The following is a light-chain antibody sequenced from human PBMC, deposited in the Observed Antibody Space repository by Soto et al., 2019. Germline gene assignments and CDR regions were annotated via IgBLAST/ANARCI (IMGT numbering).Light chain of an antibody. CDR3: QQYDKWPLT. Sequence: EIVMTQSPATLSVSPGERATLSCRASQTVNSNLAWYQQNPGQAPRLLIYGASTRATGFPARFSGSGSGTEFTLAISSLQSEDFAVYYCQQYDKWPLTFGGGTNVEIK. V-gene: IGKV3-15*01. CDR1: QTVNSN. J-gene: IGKJ4*01. CDR2: GAS.